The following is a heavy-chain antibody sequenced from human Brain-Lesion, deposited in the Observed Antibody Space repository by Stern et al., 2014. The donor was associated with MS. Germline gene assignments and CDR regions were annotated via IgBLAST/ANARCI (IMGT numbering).Heavy chain of an antibody. CDR3: VEDRWYFDD. J-gene: IGHJ4*02. Sequence: EVQLVQSGGGLVQPGGSLRLSCTAAGFTFSSYTMTWVRQAPGKGPEWVSGISGSDGNTYYADSVKGRFTISRDNSWNTLFLQMDSLRAEDTAVYYCVEDRWYFDDWGQGTLVTVSS. V-gene: IGHV3-23*04. D-gene: IGHD3-16*02. CDR1: GFTFSSYT. CDR2: ISGSDGNT.